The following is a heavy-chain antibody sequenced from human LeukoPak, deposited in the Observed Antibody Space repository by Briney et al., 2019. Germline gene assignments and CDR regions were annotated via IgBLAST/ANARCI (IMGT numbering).Heavy chain of an antibody. V-gene: IGHV1-46*01. J-gene: IGHJ5*02. CDR1: GYTFTSYY. CDR2: INPSGGST. CDR3: ARSLAVASTVYNWFDP. Sequence: ASAKVSCKASGYTFTSYYMHWVRQAPGQGLEWMGIINPSGGSTSYAQKFRGRVTMTRDTSTSTVYMELSSLRSEDTAVYYCARSLAVASTVYNWFDPWGQGTLVTVSS. D-gene: IGHD6-19*01.